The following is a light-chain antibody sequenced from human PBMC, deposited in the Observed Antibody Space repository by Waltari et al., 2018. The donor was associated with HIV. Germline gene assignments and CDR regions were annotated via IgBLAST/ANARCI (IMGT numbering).Light chain of an antibody. J-gene: IGLJ2*01. Sequence: QSVLTQPPSVSGAPRQRVTISCTKSSSNVEAAHHVHWFQQVPGTAPKLLIYGNVNRPSGVPDRFSGSRSGTSASLAITGLQAEDEADYYCQSYDTSLTDIIFGGGTKLTVL. CDR3: QSYDTSLTDII. V-gene: IGLV1-40*01. CDR2: GNV. CDR1: SSNVEAAHH.